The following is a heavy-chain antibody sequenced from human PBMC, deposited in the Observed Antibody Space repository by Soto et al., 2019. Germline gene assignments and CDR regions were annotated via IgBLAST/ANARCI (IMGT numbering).Heavy chain of an antibody. CDR2: ISSSSSYI. V-gene: IGHV3-21*01. CDR3: ARDMSSGSQDYYYYGMDV. J-gene: IGHJ6*02. Sequence: PGGSLRLSCAASGFTFSSYSMNWVRQAPGKGLEWVSSISSSSSYIYYADSVKGRFTISRDNAKNSLYLQMNSLRAEDTAVYYCARDMSSGSQDYYYYGMDVWGQGTTVTVSS. D-gene: IGHD1-26*01. CDR1: GFTFSSYS.